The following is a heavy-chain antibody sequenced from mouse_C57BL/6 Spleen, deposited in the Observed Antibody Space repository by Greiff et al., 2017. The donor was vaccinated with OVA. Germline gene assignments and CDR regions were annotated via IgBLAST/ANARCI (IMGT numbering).Heavy chain of an antibody. CDR2: IRSKSNNYAT. Sequence: EVKLVESGGGLVQPKGSLKLSCAASGFSFNTYAMNWVRQAPGKGLEWVARIRSKSNNYATYYADSVKDRFTISRDDSESMLYLQMNNLKTEDTAMDYCVRECLPYYYAMDYWGQGTSVTVSS. J-gene: IGHJ4*01. V-gene: IGHV10-1*01. CDR3: VRECLPYYYAMDY. CDR1: GFSFNTYA.